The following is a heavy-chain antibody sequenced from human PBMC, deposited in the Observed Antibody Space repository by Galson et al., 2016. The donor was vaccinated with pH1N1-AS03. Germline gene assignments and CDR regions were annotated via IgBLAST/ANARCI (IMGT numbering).Heavy chain of an antibody. Sequence: SLRLSCAASGFTFHDYAMHWVRQAPGKGLEWVSSISWNSNKIDYVDSVKGRFTISRDNAKNSLFLQMNSLRPEDTAVYYCASDHNWNGYWGQGTLVTVSS. CDR1: GFTFHDYA. CDR3: ASDHNWNGY. CDR2: ISWNSNKI. J-gene: IGHJ4*02. D-gene: IGHD1-20*01. V-gene: IGHV3-9*01.